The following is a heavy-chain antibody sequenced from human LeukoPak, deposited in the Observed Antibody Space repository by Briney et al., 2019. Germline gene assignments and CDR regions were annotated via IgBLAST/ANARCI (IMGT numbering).Heavy chain of an antibody. Sequence: GGSLRLSCAASGFTFSSYSMNWVCQAPGKGLEWVAFVRYDESTKFYADSVKGRFTISRDNSKTTLYLQMNSLRAEDTAVYYCAKDVPAAYFDYWGQGTLVTVSS. J-gene: IGHJ4*02. V-gene: IGHV3-30*02. CDR3: AKDVPAAYFDY. CDR2: VRYDESTK. CDR1: GFTFSSYS. D-gene: IGHD2-2*01.